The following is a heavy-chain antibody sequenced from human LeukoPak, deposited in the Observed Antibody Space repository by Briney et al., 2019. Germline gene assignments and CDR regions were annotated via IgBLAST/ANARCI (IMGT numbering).Heavy chain of an antibody. CDR3: AKSNGYGLVDI. V-gene: IGHV4-34*01. CDR1: GESFSDYY. CDR2: INYSGKT. Sequence: SETLSLTCAVYGESFSDYYWSWTRQSPGKGLEWIGEINYSGKTKYNPSLKSRVTISIDTSKRQFSLSLTSVTAADTAVYYCAKSNGYGLVDIWGQGTMVTVSS. J-gene: IGHJ3*02. D-gene: IGHD3-10*01.